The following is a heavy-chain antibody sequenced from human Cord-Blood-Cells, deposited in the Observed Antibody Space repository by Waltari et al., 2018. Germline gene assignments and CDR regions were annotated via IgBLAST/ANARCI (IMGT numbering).Heavy chain of an antibody. CDR2: IYSSGST. V-gene: IGHV4-59*01. CDR1: GGSISSYY. Sequence: QVQLQESGPGLVKPSETLSLTCTVSGGSISSYYWSWIRQPPGKGLEWIGYIYSSGSTNYNPPLKSRVTISVDTSKSQFSRKLSAVTAADTAVYYCARGRYCSSTSCYTFDYWGQGTLVTVSS. D-gene: IGHD2-2*02. CDR3: ARGRYCSSTSCYTFDY. J-gene: IGHJ4*02.